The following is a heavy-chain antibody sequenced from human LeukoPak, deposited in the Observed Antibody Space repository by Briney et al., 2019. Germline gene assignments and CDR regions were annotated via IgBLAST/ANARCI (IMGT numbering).Heavy chain of an antibody. V-gene: IGHV4-38-2*02. Sequence: SETLSLTCTVSGYSISSGYYWGWIRQPPGKGLEWIGIIYHSGTTYYNPSLKSRVTISVDTSKNQFSLRLSSVTAADTAVYYCARDWGVSARPGYMDVWGKGTTVTVSS. CDR3: ARDWGVSARPGYMDV. J-gene: IGHJ6*03. CDR2: IYHSGTT. CDR1: GYSISSGYY. D-gene: IGHD6-6*01.